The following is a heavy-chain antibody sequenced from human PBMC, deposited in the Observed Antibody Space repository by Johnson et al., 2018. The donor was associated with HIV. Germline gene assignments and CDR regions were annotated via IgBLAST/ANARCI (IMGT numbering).Heavy chain of an antibody. CDR1: GFTFSTYA. D-gene: IGHD4-11*01. Sequence: QVQLVESGGGVVRPGRSLSLSCTASGFTFSTYAMHWVRQAPGKGLEWVAIISYDGSNKYYADSVKGRFTISRDNSKNTLYLQMNSLRAEDTAVYYCARSYSTSWNASDIWGQGTMVTVSS. CDR2: ISYDGSNK. J-gene: IGHJ3*02. CDR3: ARSYSTSWNASDI. V-gene: IGHV3-30*04.